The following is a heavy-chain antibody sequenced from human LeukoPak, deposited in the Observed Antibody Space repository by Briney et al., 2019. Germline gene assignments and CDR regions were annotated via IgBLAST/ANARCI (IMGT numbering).Heavy chain of an antibody. V-gene: IGHV1-8*01. J-gene: IGHJ4*02. Sequence: ASVKVSCKASGYTFTSYEINWVRQATGHGLAWMGWMNPNSGDTAYAQKFQGRITMTRSTSITTAYMELSGLRSEDTAVYYCARGLGSYDSSELTWPMISFWGQGTQVTVSS. CDR1: GYTFTSYE. CDR3: ARGLGSYDSSELTWPMISF. D-gene: IGHD3-22*01. CDR2: MNPNSGDT.